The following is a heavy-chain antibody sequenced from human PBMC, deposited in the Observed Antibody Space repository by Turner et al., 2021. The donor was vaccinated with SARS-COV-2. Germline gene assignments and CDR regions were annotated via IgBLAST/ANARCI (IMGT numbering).Heavy chain of an antibody. CDR3: ARDLDYYGMDV. J-gene: IGHJ6*02. Sequence: EVQLVVSGGGLVRPGGSLRLSCAASGITVSSNYLSWVRQAPGKWLEWVSAIYSGGSTYYAGSVKGRFTISRDNSKNTLYLQMKSLRAEDTAVYYCARDLDYYGMDVWGQGTTVTVSS. CDR2: IYSGGST. V-gene: IGHV3-66*01. CDR1: GITVSSNY.